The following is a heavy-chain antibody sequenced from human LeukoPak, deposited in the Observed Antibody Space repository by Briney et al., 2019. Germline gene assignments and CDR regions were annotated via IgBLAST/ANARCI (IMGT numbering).Heavy chain of an antibody. D-gene: IGHD4-17*01. CDR2: INHSGST. V-gene: IGHV4-39*07. J-gene: IGHJ4*02. Sequence: SETLSLTCTVSGGSISSSSYYWSWIRQPPGKGLEWIGEINHSGSTNYNPSLKSRVTISVDTSKNQFSLKLSSVTAADTAVYYCARARSNMTTVIPFDYWGQGTLVTVSS. CDR3: ARARSNMTTVIPFDY. CDR1: GGSISSSSYY.